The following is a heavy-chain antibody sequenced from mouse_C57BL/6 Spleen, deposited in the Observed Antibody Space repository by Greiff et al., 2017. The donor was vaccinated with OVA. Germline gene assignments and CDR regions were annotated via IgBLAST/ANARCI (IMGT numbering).Heavy chain of an antibody. CDR3: ALDSSGYVGFDY. CDR1: GYAFSSSW. D-gene: IGHD3-2*02. J-gene: IGHJ2*01. CDR2: IYPGGGDT. V-gene: IGHV1-82*01. Sequence: QVQLQQSGPELVKPGASVKISCKASGYAFSSSWMNWVKQRPGKGLEWIGRIYPGGGDTNYNGKFKGKATLTADKSSSTAYMQLSSLTSEDSAVYFCALDSSGYVGFDYWGQGTTLTVSS.